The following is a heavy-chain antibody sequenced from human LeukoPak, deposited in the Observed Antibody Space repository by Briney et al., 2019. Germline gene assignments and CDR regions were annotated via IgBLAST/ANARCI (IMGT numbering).Heavy chain of an antibody. CDR3: AKDAVDTANAV. CDR1: GFTFSNYW. J-gene: IGHJ6*02. CDR2: INGDGSTT. D-gene: IGHD5-18*01. Sequence: GGSLRLSCAASGFTFSNYWMHWVRQAPGKGLVWVSRINGDGSTTNYADSVKGRFTISRDNAKNTLYLQMNSLRAEDTAVYYCAKDAVDTANAVWGQGTTVTVSS. V-gene: IGHV3-74*01.